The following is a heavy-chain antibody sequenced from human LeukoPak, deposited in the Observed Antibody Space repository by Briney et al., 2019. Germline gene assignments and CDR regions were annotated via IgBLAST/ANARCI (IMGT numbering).Heavy chain of an antibody. CDR3: ARGGTGDNIVVVPAAMSAAFGI. CDR2: INHSGST. CDR1: GGSFSGYY. V-gene: IGHV4-34*01. Sequence: SETLSLTCAVYGGSFSGYYWSWIRQPPGKGLEWIGEINHSGSTNYNPSLKSRVTISVDTSKNQFSLKLSSVTAADTAVYYCARGGTGDNIVVVPAAMSAAFGIWGQGTMVTVSS. D-gene: IGHD2-2*01. J-gene: IGHJ3*02.